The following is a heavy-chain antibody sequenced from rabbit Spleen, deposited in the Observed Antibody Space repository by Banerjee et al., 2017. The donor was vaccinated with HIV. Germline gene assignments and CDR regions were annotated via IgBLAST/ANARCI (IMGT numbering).Heavy chain of an antibody. CDR2: IYVGSGGGT. J-gene: IGHJ3*01. D-gene: IGHD4-1*01. V-gene: IGHV1S45*01. Sequence: QEQLVEYGGDLVQPEGSLTLTCKASGLDFSSSYWICWVRQAPGKGLEWIACIYVGSGGGTKYASWAKGRFTISKTSSTTVTLQMTSLTAADTATYFCARDTATSFVSSGWGLTRLDLWGQGTLVTVS. CDR1: GLDFSSSYW. CDR3: ARDTATSFVSSGWGLTRLDL.